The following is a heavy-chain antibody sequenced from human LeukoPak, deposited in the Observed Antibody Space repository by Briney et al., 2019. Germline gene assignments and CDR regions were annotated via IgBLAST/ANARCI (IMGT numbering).Heavy chain of an antibody. Sequence: GGSLRLSCAASGFTFSSYAMSWVRQAPGKGLEWVSGISSSGGSTVYADSVKGRFTISRDNFRNTLYLQMNSLRAEDTAVYYCAKTGNPATGDYWGQGTLVTVSS. CDR2: ISSSGGST. V-gene: IGHV3-23*01. CDR3: AKTGNPATGDY. J-gene: IGHJ4*02. D-gene: IGHD1-1*01. CDR1: GFTFSSYA.